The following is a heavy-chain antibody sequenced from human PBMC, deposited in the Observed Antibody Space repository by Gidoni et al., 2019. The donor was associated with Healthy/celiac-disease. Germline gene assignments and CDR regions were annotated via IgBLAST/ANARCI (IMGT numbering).Heavy chain of an antibody. D-gene: IGHD4-17*01. CDR2: IYYSGST. J-gene: IGHJ5*02. CDR1: GGSISSYY. V-gene: IGHV4-59*08. Sequence: GGSISSYYWSWIRQPPGKGLEWIGYIYYSGSTNYNPSLKSRVTISVDTSKNQFSLKLSSVTAADTAVYYCATYGGNSLYNWFDPWGQGTLVTVSS. CDR3: ATYGGNSLYNWFDP.